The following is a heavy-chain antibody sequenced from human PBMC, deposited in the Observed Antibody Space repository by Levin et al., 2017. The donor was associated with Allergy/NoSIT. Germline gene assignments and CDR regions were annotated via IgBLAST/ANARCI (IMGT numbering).Heavy chain of an antibody. CDR3: ARAPGSYYSGSYYYYFGLDL. D-gene: IGHD2-21*01. V-gene: IGHV3-11*01. CDR2: ISNSGTTI. J-gene: IGHJ6*02. CDR1: GMPFSEHY. Sequence: GGSLRLSCVVSGMPFSEHYMTWIRQAPGKGLEWVSYISNSGTTIYYADSVRGRFTVSRDNAKSTLFLQMSSLRSEDTAIYYCARAPGSYYSGSYYYYFGLDLWGQGTSVTVSS.